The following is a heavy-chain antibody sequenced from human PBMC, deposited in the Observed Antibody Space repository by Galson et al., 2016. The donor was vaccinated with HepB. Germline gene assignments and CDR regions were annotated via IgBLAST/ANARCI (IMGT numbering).Heavy chain of an antibody. Sequence: SLRLACAASGFTVSSKYMSWVRQAPGKGLEWVSVIHPGGSTYYADSVKGRFTISRDNSKNTLYLQMNSLRAEDTAVYYCALGTGIGWYGADWGQGTLVTVSS. D-gene: IGHD6-19*01. CDR2: IHPGGST. CDR3: ALGTGIGWYGAD. CDR1: GFTVSSKY. V-gene: IGHV3-53*01. J-gene: IGHJ4*02.